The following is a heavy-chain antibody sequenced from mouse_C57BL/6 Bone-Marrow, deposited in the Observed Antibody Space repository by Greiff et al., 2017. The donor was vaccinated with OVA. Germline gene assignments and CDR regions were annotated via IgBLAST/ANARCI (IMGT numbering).Heavy chain of an antibody. CDR3: AGPEYLYMDY. CDR1: GYTFTSYW. J-gene: IGHJ4*01. V-gene: IGHV1-7*01. D-gene: IGHD5-2*01. Sequence: QVHVKQSGAELAKPGASVKLSCKASGYTFTSYWMLWVKQRPGQGLEWIGYINPSSGYTKYNQKFKDKATLTADKSSSTAYMQLSSLTYEDSAVYYCAGPEYLYMDYWGQGTSVTVSS. CDR2: INPSSGYT.